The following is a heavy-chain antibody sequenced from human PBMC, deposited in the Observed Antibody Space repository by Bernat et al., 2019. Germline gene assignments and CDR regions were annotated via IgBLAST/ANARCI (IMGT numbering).Heavy chain of an antibody. V-gene: IGHV1-46*03. Sequence: QVQLVQSGAEVKKPGASVKVSCKASGYTFTSYYMHWVRQAPGQGLEWMGIINPSGGSTSYAQKFQGRVTMTRETSTSTVYMELSSLRSKDTAVYYCARGLFTMVRGAHPGWFDPWGQGTLVTVSS. CDR1: GYTFTSYY. J-gene: IGHJ5*02. D-gene: IGHD3-10*01. CDR2: INPSGGST. CDR3: ARGLFTMVRGAHPGWFDP.